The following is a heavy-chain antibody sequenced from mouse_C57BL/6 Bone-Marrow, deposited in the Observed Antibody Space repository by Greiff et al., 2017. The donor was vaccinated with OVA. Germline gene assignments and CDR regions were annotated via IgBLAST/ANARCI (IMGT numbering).Heavy chain of an antibody. CDR3: ARSLYYYGSSYD. D-gene: IGHD1-1*01. Sequence: QVQLQQSGAELVRPGTSVKVSCKASGYAFTNYLIAWVKQRPGQGLEWIGVINPGRGGTNYNEKFKGKATLTADKSSSTAYMQRSSLTSEDSAVYFCARSLYYYGSSYDRGQGTTLTVSS. CDR1: GYAFTNYL. CDR2: INPGRGGT. V-gene: IGHV1-54*01. J-gene: IGHJ2*01.